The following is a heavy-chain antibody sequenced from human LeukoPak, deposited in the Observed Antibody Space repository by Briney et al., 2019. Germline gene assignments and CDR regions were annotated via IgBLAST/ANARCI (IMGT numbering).Heavy chain of an antibody. V-gene: IGHV1-18*01. CDR2: ISAYNGNT. Sequence: GASVKVPCKASGYTFTSYGISWVRQAPGQGLEWMGWISAYNGNTNYAQKLQGRVTMTTDTSTSTAYMELRSLRSDDTAVYYCARDFSLYGQWLVDSDYWGQGTLVTVSS. J-gene: IGHJ4*02. CDR3: ARDFSLYGQWLVDSDY. D-gene: IGHD6-19*01. CDR1: GYTFTSYG.